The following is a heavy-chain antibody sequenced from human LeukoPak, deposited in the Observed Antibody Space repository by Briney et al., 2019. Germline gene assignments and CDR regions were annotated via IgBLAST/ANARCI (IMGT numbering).Heavy chain of an antibody. J-gene: IGHJ6*02. V-gene: IGHV3-23*01. CDR1: GFTFSSYA. D-gene: IGHD2-2*01. CDR2: ISGSGGST. Sequence: GGSLRLSCAASGFTFSSYAMSWVRQAPGKGLEWVSAISGSGGSTYSADSLKGRFTISRDNSKNTLYLQMNSLRVDDTAVYYCAREQVVVGRGYYGMDVWGQGTTVTVSS. CDR3: AREQVVVGRGYYGMDV.